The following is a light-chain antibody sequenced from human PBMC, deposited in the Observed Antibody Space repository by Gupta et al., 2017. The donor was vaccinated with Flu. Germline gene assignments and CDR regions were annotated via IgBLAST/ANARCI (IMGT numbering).Light chain of an antibody. CDR3: SSYTSTTTFYV. CDR2: DVS. CDR1: SSDVGNSDY. J-gene: IGLJ1*01. Sequence: ITTSCTGTSSDVGNSDYVSWYQQDPGKAPKLLIYDVSNRPSGVSSRFSGSKSGNTASLTISGLQAEDETEYYCSSYTSTTTFYVFGTGTKVTVL. V-gene: IGLV2-14*04.